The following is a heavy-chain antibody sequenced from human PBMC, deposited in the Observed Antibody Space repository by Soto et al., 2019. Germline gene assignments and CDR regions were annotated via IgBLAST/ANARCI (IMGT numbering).Heavy chain of an antibody. CDR3: ARVVLGSSGWYDTSRPAEYNWFDP. Sequence: QVQLQESGPGLVKPSETLSLTCTVSGGSISSYYWSWIRQPPGKGLEWIGYIYYSGSTNYNPSLKSRVTISVDTSKNQFSLKLSSVTAADTAVYYCARVVLGSSGWYDTSRPAEYNWFDPWGQGTLVTVSS. J-gene: IGHJ5*02. D-gene: IGHD6-19*01. V-gene: IGHV4-59*01. CDR1: GGSISSYY. CDR2: IYYSGST.